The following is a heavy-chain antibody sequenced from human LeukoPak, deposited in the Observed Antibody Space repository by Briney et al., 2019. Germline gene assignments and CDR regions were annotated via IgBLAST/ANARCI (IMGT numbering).Heavy chain of an antibody. CDR1: GVTLSDHH. J-gene: IGHJ3*02. V-gene: IGHV3-72*01. D-gene: IGHD3-22*01. Sequence: GGSLRLSCAASGVTLSDHHMDWVRQAPGKGLEWVGRTRDKARGYTTEYAASVKGRFTISRDDSKTLVYLQMNSLRTEDTAVYFCARDGAEGDNSAFDMWGQGTVVTVP. CDR2: TRDKARGYTT. CDR3: ARDGAEGDNSAFDM.